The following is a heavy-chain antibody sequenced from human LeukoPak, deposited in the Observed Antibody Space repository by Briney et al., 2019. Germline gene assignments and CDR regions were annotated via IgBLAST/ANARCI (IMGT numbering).Heavy chain of an antibody. CDR1: GFTFSDYY. CDR3: ASSYYYDSSGYYYPGDAFDI. Sequence: PGGSLRLSCAASGFTFSDYYMSWIRQAPGKGLEWVSYISSSGSTIYYADSVKGRFTISRDNAKNSLYLQMNSLRAEDTAVYYCASSYYYDSSGYYYPGDAFDIWGQGTMATVSS. D-gene: IGHD3-22*01. V-gene: IGHV3-11*04. CDR2: ISSSGSTI. J-gene: IGHJ3*02.